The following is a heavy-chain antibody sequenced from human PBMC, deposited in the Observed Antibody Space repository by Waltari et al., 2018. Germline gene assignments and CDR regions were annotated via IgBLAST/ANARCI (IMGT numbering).Heavy chain of an antibody. CDR2: STPNSGGT. Sequence: QVQLVQSGAEVKKPGASVKVSCKASGYIFTGYYIHWVRQAPGQGLEWMGWSTPNSGGTNSAQKFQGRVTMTRDTSISTVYMELSRLRSDDTAVYYCARDAYHYFGMDVWGQGTTVTVSS. CDR3: ARDAYHYFGMDV. J-gene: IGHJ6*02. V-gene: IGHV1-2*02. CDR1: GYIFTGYY.